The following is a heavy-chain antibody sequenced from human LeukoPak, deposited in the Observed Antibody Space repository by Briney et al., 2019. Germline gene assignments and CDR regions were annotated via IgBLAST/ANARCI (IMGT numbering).Heavy chain of an antibody. V-gene: IGHV3-23*01. J-gene: IGHJ4*02. CDR3: AKDSDYYGSGGTFDY. CDR2: ISGSGGST. CDR1: GFTVSSNS. Sequence: GGSLRLSCTVSGFTVSSNSMSWVRQAPGKGLEWVSAISGSGGSTYYADSVKGRFTISRDNSKNTLYLQMNSLRAEDTAVYYCAKDSDYYGSGGTFDYWGQGTLVTVSS. D-gene: IGHD3-10*01.